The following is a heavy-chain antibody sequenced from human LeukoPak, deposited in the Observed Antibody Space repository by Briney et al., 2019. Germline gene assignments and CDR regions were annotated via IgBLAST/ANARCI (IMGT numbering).Heavy chain of an antibody. CDR2: INPSGGST. V-gene: IGHV1-46*01. Sequence: ASVKVSCKASGYTFTSYYMHWVRQAPGQGLERMGIINPSGGSTSYAQKFQGRVTMTRDTSTSTVYMELSSLRSEDTAVYYCARTKPPRDILTGYSYGMDVWGQGTTVTVSS. D-gene: IGHD3-9*01. CDR1: GYTFTSYY. J-gene: IGHJ6*02. CDR3: ARTKPPRDILTGYSYGMDV.